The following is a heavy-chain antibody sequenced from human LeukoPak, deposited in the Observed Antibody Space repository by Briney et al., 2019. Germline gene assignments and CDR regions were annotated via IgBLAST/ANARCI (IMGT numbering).Heavy chain of an antibody. Sequence: SETLSLTCTVSGGSISSYYWSWIRQPAGKGLEWIGRIYTSGSTNYNPSLKSRVTMSVDTSKNQFSLKLSSVTAADTAVYYCARDRPSRAAVPLPHWFDPWGQGTLVTVSS. CDR3: ARDRPSRAAVPLPHWFDP. D-gene: IGHD6-13*01. CDR1: GGSISSYY. J-gene: IGHJ5*02. CDR2: IYTSGST. V-gene: IGHV4-4*07.